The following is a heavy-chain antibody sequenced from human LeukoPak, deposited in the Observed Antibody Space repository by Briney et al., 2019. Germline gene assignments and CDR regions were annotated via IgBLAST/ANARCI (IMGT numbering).Heavy chain of an antibody. J-gene: IGHJ4*02. V-gene: IGHV1-2*06. D-gene: IGHD1-1*01. CDR1: GYTFTGYY. CDR3: ARSRVLEPPLY. CDR2: INPNSGGT. Sequence: ASVKVSCKASGYTFTGYYMHWVRQAPGQGLEWMGRINPNSGGTNYAQKFQGRVTMTRDTSISTAYMELSRLRSDDTAVYYWARSRVLEPPLYWGQGTLVTVSS.